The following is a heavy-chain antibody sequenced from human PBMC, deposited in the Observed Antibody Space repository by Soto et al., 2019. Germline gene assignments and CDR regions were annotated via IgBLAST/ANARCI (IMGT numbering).Heavy chain of an antibody. CDR2: ITGSGGGT. J-gene: IGHJ5*02. CDR3: AKGPEAYNPTEFDP. CDR1: GFTFSNYA. V-gene: IGHV3-23*01. D-gene: IGHD1-1*01. Sequence: RASLRLSCAASGFTFSNYAMTWVCQAPGTGLEWISAITGSGGGTFCADCGEGRFAVSRESSKNTLYLQMNSLGAEETAVYYCAKGPEAYNPTEFDPWGQGPLVSVTS.